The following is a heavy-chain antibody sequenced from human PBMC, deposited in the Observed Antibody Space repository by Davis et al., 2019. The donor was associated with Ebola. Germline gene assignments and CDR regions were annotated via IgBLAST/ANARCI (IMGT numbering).Heavy chain of an antibody. Sequence: GSLRLSCTVSGGSISNYYWSWIRQPPGKGLEWIGYLYYSGSTNYNPSLKSRVTISVDTSKNQFSLKLSSVTAADTAVYYCARVGYDFWSGYYGGNWFDPWGQGTLVTVSS. CDR2: LYYSGST. CDR1: GGSISNYY. J-gene: IGHJ5*02. V-gene: IGHV4-59*01. D-gene: IGHD3-3*01. CDR3: ARVGYDFWSGYYGGNWFDP.